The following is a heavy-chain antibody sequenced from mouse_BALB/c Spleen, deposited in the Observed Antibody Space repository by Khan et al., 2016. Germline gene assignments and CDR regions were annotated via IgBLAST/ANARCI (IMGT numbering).Heavy chain of an antibody. CDR2: ILPGSGST. V-gene: IGHV1-9*01. J-gene: IGHJ3*01. CDR3: ARHYYGSSSFAY. Sequence: VQLQESGAELMKPGASVKISCKATGYTFSSYWIEWVKQRPGHGLEWIGEILPGSGSTNYTEKFKGKATFTADTSSNTAYMQLSSLTSEDSAVYYCARHYYGSSSFAYWGQGTLVTVSA. D-gene: IGHD1-1*01. CDR1: GYTFSSYW.